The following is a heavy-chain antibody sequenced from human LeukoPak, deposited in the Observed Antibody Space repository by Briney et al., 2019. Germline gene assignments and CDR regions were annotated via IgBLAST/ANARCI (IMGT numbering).Heavy chain of an antibody. Sequence: GGSLRLSCAASGFTFSSYGMHWVRQAPGKGLEWVAVISYDGSNKYYADSVKGRFTISRDNSKNTLYQQMNSLRAEDTAVYYCAKDGDYGSGSYYYGMDVWGKGTTVTVSS. J-gene: IGHJ6*04. CDR2: ISYDGSNK. CDR1: GFTFSSYG. CDR3: AKDGDYGSGSYYYGMDV. D-gene: IGHD3-10*01. V-gene: IGHV3-30*18.